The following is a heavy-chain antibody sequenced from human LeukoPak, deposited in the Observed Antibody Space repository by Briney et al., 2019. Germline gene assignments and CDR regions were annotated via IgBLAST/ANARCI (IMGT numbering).Heavy chain of an antibody. V-gene: IGHV1-2*02. D-gene: IGHD4-11*01. Sequence: ASVKVSCKASGYTFTGYYKHWVRQAPGQGLEWMGWITPNSGGTNYAQKFQGRVTMTRDTSISTAYMELSRLRSDDTAVYYCARGPSTTVTNRNYFDYWGQGTLVTVSS. CDR2: ITPNSGGT. CDR1: GYTFTGYY. CDR3: ARGPSTTVTNRNYFDY. J-gene: IGHJ4*02.